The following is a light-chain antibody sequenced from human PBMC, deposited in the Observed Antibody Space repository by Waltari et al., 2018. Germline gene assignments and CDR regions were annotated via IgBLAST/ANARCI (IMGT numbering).Light chain of an antibody. J-gene: IGLJ3*02. CDR2: SYN. CDR1: GGSFATNY. V-gene: IGLV6-57*02. CDR3: QSYDGDRSWV. Sequence: FILTQSHSVSESPGRTVTISCSGSGGSFATNYVQWYQQRPGSAPTTVIYSYNQRPSGVPDRFSCSVHSSSNSASLTISGLQTEDEADYYCQSYDGDRSWVFGGGTKLTVL.